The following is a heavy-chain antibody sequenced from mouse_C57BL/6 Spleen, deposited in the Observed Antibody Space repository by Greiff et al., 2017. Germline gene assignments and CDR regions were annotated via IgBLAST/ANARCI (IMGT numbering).Heavy chain of an antibody. CDR1: GFTFSDYG. D-gene: IGHD1-2*01. CDR2: ISSGSSTI. CDR3: AKPLYYGLFDD. Sequence: DVHLVESGGGLVKPGGSLKLSCAASGFTFSDYGMHWVRQAPEKGLEWVAYISSGSSTIYYADTVKGRFTISRDNAKNTLFLQMTSLRSEDTAMYYCAKPLYYGLFDDWGQGTTLTVSS. V-gene: IGHV5-17*01. J-gene: IGHJ2*01.